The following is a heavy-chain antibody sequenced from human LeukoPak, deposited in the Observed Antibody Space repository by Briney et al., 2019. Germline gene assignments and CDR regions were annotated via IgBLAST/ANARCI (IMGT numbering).Heavy chain of an antibody. CDR3: ARGRLTVAVAGISPDAFDI. CDR2: ISSSSSYI. CDR1: GFTFSSYS. Sequence: GGSLRLSCAASGFTFSSYSMNWVRQAPGKGLEWVSSISSSSSYIHYADSVRGRFTISRDNAKNSLFLQMNSLRGEDTAVYYCARGRLTVAVAGISPDAFDIWGQGTMVTVSS. J-gene: IGHJ3*02. D-gene: IGHD6-19*01. V-gene: IGHV3-21*01.